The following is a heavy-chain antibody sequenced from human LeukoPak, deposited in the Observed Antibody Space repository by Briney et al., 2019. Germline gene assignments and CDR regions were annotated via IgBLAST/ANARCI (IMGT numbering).Heavy chain of an antibody. CDR3: AREGGSGWTAAFLDL. J-gene: IGHJ5*02. Sequence: GASVKVSCKAFGSTFSDAYMHWVRQAPGQGLEWMGWINPKSGGTNYAQHFQGRVTMTRDTSFCTVYVDLSGLTSDDTAIYYCAREGGSGWTAAFLDLWGQGTLVTVSS. D-gene: IGHD6-19*01. CDR2: INPKSGGT. V-gene: IGHV1-2*02. CDR1: GSTFSDAY.